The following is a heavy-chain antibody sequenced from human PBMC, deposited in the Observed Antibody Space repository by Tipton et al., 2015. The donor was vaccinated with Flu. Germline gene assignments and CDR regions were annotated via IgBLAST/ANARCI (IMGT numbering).Heavy chain of an antibody. V-gene: IGHV4-38-2*02. D-gene: IGHD3-10*01. CDR2: IHRSGNT. J-gene: IGHJ4*02. CDR1: GDYISSRYY. Sequence: TLSLTCSVSGDYISSRYYWAWIRQPPGKGLEWIGNIHRSGNTYYNPSLSSRVTMSVDMSKIQFSLKLTSVTAADTAVYYCGRGEGMWSGEFWGQGTPVTVSS. CDR3: GRGEGMWSGEF.